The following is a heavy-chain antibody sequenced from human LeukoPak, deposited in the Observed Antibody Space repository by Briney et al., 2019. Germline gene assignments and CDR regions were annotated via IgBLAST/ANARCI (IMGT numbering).Heavy chain of an antibody. V-gene: IGHV1-46*01. D-gene: IGHD4-17*01. CDR2: INPSGGST. J-gene: IGHJ4*02. CDR1: GYTFTSYY. Sequence: ASVKVSCKASGYTFTSYYMHWERQAPGQGLEWMGIINPSGGSTSYAQKFQGRVTMTRDTSTSTVYMELSSLRSEDTAVYYCARDSTTPADGDYWGQGTLVTVSS. CDR3: ARDSTTPADGDY.